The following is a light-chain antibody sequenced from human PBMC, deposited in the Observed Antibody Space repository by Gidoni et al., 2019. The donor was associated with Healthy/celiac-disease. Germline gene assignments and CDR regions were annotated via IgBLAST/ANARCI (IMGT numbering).Light chain of an antibody. Sequence: EIVMTQSPATLSVSPGERATPSCRASQSVSRNLAWYQQKPGQAPRLLIYGASTRATGIPARFSGRGSGTEFTLTISSLQSEDFAVYYCQQYNNWPPWTFGQGTKVEIK. CDR2: GAS. CDR1: QSVSRN. CDR3: QQYNNWPPWT. V-gene: IGKV3-15*01. J-gene: IGKJ1*01.